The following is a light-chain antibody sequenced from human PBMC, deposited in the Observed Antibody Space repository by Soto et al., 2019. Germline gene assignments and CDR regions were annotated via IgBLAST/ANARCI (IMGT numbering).Light chain of an antibody. Sequence: DIVMTQSPGTLSVSPGERATLSCRASQNVFSNVAWYQQRPGQPPRLLISGASTRATGVSARFSASGSGTDFTLTITSLQSEDFAVYYCQQYNLWPPITFGQGTRLEIK. J-gene: IGKJ5*01. CDR3: QQYNLWPPIT. V-gene: IGKV3-15*01. CDR1: QNVFSN. CDR2: GAS.